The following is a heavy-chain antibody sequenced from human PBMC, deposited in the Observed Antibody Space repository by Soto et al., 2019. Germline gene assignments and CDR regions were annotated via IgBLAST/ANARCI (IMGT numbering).Heavy chain of an antibody. CDR2: IYHSGNT. Sequence: TLSLTCTVSGGSISGGDFYWSWIRQHPGKGLGWIGYIYHSGNTYYNPSLEGRVTMSVDTSKNQFSLKLTSVTAADTALYFCARQRTSVVTQAYFDVWGPGSLVTVSS. CDR1: GGSISGGDFY. D-gene: IGHD2-21*02. CDR3: ARQRTSVVTQAYFDV. V-gene: IGHV4-31*03. J-gene: IGHJ4*02.